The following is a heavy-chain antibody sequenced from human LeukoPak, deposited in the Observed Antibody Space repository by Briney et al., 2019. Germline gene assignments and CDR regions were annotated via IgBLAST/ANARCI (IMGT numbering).Heavy chain of an antibody. CDR3: ARGNLGYCSTTSCYTGWYFDL. CDR1: GFTFSSYA. J-gene: IGHJ2*01. V-gene: IGHV3-30-3*01. CDR2: ISYDGSNK. D-gene: IGHD2-2*02. Sequence: PGRSLRLSCAASGFTFSSYAMHRVRQAPGKGLEWVAVISYDGSNKYYADSVKGRFTISRDNSKNTLYLQMNSLKPEDTAVYYCARGNLGYCSTTSCYTGWYFDLWGRGTLVSVSS.